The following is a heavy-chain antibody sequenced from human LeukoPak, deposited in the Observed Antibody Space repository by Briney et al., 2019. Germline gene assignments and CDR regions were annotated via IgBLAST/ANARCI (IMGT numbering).Heavy chain of an antibody. D-gene: IGHD6-19*01. J-gene: IGHJ2*01. V-gene: IGHV1-2*02. CDR1: GYTFTGYY. Sequence: GASVKVSCKPSGYTFTGYYIQWVRQAPGQGLEWMGWINPNSGGTNYAQKFQGRVAMSRDTSISTAYLELSRLRSDDTAVYYCARGSSGWYWPFDLWGRGTVVTVSS. CDR3: ARGSSGWYWPFDL. CDR2: INPNSGGT.